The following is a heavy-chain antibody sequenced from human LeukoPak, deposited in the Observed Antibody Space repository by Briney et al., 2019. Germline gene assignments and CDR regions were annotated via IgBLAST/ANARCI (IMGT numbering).Heavy chain of an antibody. CDR1: GASISSSNFY. V-gene: IGHV4-39*01. CDR2: IYYGETT. CDR3: VRHYVLHIVGPSY. J-gene: IGHJ4*02. Sequence: SETLSLTCTVSGASISSSNFYWDWIRQSPGKGLEWIGNIYYGETTSYNPSFKSRVTISVDSSKNQFSLKVNSVTAADTAMYFCVRHYVLHIVGPSYWGQGILVTVSS. D-gene: IGHD1-26*01.